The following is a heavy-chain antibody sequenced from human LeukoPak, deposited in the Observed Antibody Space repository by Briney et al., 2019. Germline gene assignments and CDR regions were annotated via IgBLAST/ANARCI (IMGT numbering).Heavy chain of an antibody. CDR3: ARGGGDIVVVPAALTFDY. CDR2: INHSGST. CDR1: GGSFSGYY. V-gene: IGHV4-34*01. Sequence: SETLSLTCAVYGGSFSGYYWSWIRQPPGKGLEWIGEINHSGSTNYNPSLKSRVTISVDTSKNQFSLKLSSATAADTAVYYCARGGGDIVVVPAALTFDYWGQGTLVTVSS. J-gene: IGHJ4*02. D-gene: IGHD2-2*01.